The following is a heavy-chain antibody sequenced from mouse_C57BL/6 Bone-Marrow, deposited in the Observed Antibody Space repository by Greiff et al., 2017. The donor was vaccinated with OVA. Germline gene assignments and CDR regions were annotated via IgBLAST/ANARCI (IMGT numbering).Heavy chain of an antibody. D-gene: IGHD1-1*01. Sequence: EVQGVESGGGLVKPGGSLKLSCAASGFTFSSYAMSWVRQTPEKRLEWVATISDGGSYTCYPDNVKGRFTISRDNAKNNLYLQMSHLKSEDTAMYDGARDCANYGWFADWGQGTLVTVSA. CDR3: ARDCANYGWFAD. V-gene: IGHV5-4*01. J-gene: IGHJ3*01. CDR1: GFTFSSYA. CDR2: ISDGGSYT.